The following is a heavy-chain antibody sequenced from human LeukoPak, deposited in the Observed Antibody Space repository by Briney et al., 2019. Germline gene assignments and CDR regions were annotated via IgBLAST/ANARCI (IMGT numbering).Heavy chain of an antibody. CDR1: GYSISGGYY. D-gene: IGHD2-8*01. V-gene: IGHV4-38-2*02. J-gene: IGHJ4*02. CDR3: ARLVRKGHRARRTGGDY. Sequence: SETLSLTCTVSGYSISGGYYWGWIRQPPGKGLEWIGTIYHSGSTYYNPSLKSRVTISVDTSKNQFSLKLSSVTAADTAVYYCARLVRKGHRARRTGGDYWGQGTLVTVSS. CDR2: IYHSGST.